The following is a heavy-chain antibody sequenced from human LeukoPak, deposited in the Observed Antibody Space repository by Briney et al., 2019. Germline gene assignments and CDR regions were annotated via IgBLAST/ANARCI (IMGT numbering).Heavy chain of an antibody. CDR2: IRYDGSNK. J-gene: IGHJ4*02. D-gene: IGHD6-19*01. CDR1: GFTFSSYG. V-gene: IGHV3-30*02. Sequence: GGSLRLSCAASGFTFSSYGMHWVRQAPGKGLEWVAFIRYDGSNKYYADSVKGRFTISRDNSKNTLYLQMNSLRAEDTAVYYCAKGLQWQVDYFDCWGQGTLVTVSS. CDR3: AKGLQWQVDYFDC.